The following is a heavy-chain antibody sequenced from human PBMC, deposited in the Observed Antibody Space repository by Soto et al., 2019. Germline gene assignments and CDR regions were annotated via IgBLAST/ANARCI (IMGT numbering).Heavy chain of an antibody. CDR3: ARDTSHGVTIGGLDS. CDR2: ITDGLTK. CDR1: GFSFSNYN. V-gene: IGHV3-48*02. Sequence: DVRLVESGGDLVQPGGSLRLSCAASGFSFSNYNMNWVRQAPGKGLEWVAHITDGLTKHYADFVQGRFIISRDNAKNSLYLELTDLRDDDTAVYYCARDTSHGVTIGGLDSWGLGTLVTVSS. J-gene: IGHJ4*02. D-gene: IGHD3-16*01.